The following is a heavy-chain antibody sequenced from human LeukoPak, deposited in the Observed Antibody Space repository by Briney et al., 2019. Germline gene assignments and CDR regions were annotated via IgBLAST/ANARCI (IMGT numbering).Heavy chain of an antibody. Sequence: GGSLRLSCAASGFTFSSYGMHWVRQAPGKGLEWVANIKQDGSEEYYVDSVKGRFTISRDNAQKSLYLQMNSLRAEDTALYYCARDRITLHYWGQGTLVTVSS. D-gene: IGHD3-16*01. CDR2: IKQDGSEE. CDR3: ARDRITLHY. J-gene: IGHJ4*02. CDR1: GFTFSSYG. V-gene: IGHV3-7*03.